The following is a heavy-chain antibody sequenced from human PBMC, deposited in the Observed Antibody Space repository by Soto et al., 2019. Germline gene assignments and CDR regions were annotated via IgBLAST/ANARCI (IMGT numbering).Heavy chain of an antibody. V-gene: IGHV3-21*01. Sequence: GGSLRLSCASSGFTFSTYTMNWVRQAPGKGLEWVSSINGRGNYIYYAESVKGRFTISRDNAKNSLYLQMDRLRAEDTALYYCVREDGNVATNSAFDYWGLGALVTVSS. CDR2: INGRGNYI. J-gene: IGHJ4*02. CDR3: VREDGNVATNSAFDY. CDR1: GFTFSTYT. D-gene: IGHD2-8*01.